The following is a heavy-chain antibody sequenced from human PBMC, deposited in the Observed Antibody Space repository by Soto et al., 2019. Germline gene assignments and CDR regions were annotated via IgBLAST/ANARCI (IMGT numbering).Heavy chain of an antibody. V-gene: IGHV1-24*01. CDR1: GYTLTELS. Sequence: ASVKVSCKVSGYTLTELSMHWVRQAPGKGLEWMGGFDPEDGETIYAQKFQGRVTMTEDTSTDTAYMELSSLRSEDTAVYYCATPIMITFGGVIGPFDYWGQGTLVTVSS. J-gene: IGHJ4*02. CDR3: ATPIMITFGGVIGPFDY. D-gene: IGHD3-16*02. CDR2: FDPEDGET.